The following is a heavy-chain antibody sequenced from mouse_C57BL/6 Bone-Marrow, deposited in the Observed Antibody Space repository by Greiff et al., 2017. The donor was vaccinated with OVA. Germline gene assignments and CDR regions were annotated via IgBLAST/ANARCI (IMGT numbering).Heavy chain of an antibody. V-gene: IGHV1-19*01. D-gene: IGHD1-1*01. CDR3: ARRRGGSSYLDY. CDR1: GYTFTDYY. J-gene: IGHJ2*01. Sequence: SGPVLVKPGASVKMSCKASGYTFTDYYMNWVKQSHGKSLEWIGVINPYNGGTSYNQKFKGKATLTVDKSSSTAYMELNSLTSEDSAVYYCARRRGGSSYLDYWGQGTTLTVSS. CDR2: INPYNGGT.